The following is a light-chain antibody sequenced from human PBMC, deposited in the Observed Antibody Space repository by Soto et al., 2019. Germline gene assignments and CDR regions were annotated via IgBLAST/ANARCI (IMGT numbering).Light chain of an antibody. CDR2: GAS. V-gene: IGKV3-20*01. CDR3: QQYGSSP. CDR1: QSVSSSY. J-gene: IGKJ4*01. Sequence: TQSPCTLSLSPGERATLSCRASQSVSSSYLAWYQQKPGQAPRLLIYGASSRATGIPDRFSGSGSGTDFTLTISRLEPEDFAVYYCQQYGSSPFGGGTKVDIK.